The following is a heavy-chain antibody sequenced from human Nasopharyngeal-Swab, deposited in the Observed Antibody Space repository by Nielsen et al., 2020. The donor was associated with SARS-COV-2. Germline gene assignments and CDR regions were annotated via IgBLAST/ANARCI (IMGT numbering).Heavy chain of an antibody. D-gene: IGHD4-11*01. J-gene: IGHJ6*02. CDR1: GYTLTELS. V-gene: IGHV1-24*01. CDR3: ATATMTTVNNYYGMDV. CDR2: FDPEDGET. Sequence: ASVKVFCKVSGYTLTELSTHWVRQAPGKGLEWMGGFDPEDGETIYAQKFQGRVTMTEDTSTDTAYMELSSLRSEDTAVYYCATATMTTVNNYYGMDVWGQGTTVTVSS.